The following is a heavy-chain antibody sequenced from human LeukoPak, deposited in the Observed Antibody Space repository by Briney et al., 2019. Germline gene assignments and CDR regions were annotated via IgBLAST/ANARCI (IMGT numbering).Heavy chain of an antibody. Sequence: SGGSLRLSCAASGFIFSDYYMSWIRQAPGKGLEWVSSISSGGSTIYHADSVKGRFTISRDNAKNSLYLQMNSLRAEDTAVYYCARDRTSRYGMDVWGQGTTVTVSS. D-gene: IGHD3/OR15-3a*01. V-gene: IGHV3-11*01. CDR3: ARDRTSRYGMDV. J-gene: IGHJ6*02. CDR1: GFIFSDYY. CDR2: ISSGGSTI.